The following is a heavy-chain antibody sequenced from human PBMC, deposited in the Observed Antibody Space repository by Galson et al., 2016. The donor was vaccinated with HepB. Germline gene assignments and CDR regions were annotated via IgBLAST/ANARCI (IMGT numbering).Heavy chain of an antibody. CDR1: GGTFSNYA. J-gene: IGHJ3*02. CDR2: IIAVFRIG. D-gene: IGHD6-13*01. CDR3: AREFRGSARGTHDAFDI. Sequence: SVKVSCKASGGTFSNYAFSWVRQAPGQGLEWMGGIIAVFRIGNYAQKFQGRVKITADDSTSTAYMELSSLRSEDTAVYYCAREFRGSARGTHDAFDIWGQGTMVTVSS. V-gene: IGHV1-69*13.